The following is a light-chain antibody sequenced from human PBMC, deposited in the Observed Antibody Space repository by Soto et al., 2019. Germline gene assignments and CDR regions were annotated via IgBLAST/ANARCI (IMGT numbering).Light chain of an antibody. J-gene: IGKJ4*01. Sequence: IQITLSPSSLSASVGDRVTITCRASQDIRHDLGWYQQKPGKAPKLLIYGASYLESGVPSRFSGSGSGTDFTLTISSLQHEDFANYYCQQSYSTPLTFGGGT. V-gene: IGKV1-39*01. CDR1: QDIRHD. CDR3: QQSYSTPLT. CDR2: GAS.